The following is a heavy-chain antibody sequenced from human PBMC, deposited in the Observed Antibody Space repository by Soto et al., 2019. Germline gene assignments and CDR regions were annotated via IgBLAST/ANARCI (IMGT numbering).Heavy chain of an antibody. CDR2: ISGSGGST. D-gene: IGHD4-4*01. CDR1: GFTFSSYA. Sequence: EVQLLESGGGLVQPGGSLRLSCAASGFTFSSYAMSWVRQAPGKGLEWVSAISGSGGSTYYADSVKGRFTISRVNSKNTLYLQMNSLRAEDTAVYYCAKGHRGNTRGMDVWGQGTTVTVSS. J-gene: IGHJ6*02. V-gene: IGHV3-23*01. CDR3: AKGHRGNTRGMDV.